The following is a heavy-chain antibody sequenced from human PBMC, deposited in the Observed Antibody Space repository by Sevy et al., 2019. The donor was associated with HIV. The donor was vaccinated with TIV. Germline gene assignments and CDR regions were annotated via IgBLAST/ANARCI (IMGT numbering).Heavy chain of an antibody. CDR2: VSSSADTI. CDR3: AKRGGQYDLGMDV. D-gene: IGHD3-3*01. CDR1: GFTFSSYE. J-gene: IGHJ6*02. V-gene: IGHV3-48*03. Sequence: GGSLRLSCAASGFTFSSYEMNWVRQAPGKGLEWVSYVSSSADTIYYADSVRVRFTISRDNAKKSLYLQMNSLRAEDTAVYYCAKRGGQYDLGMDVWGQGTTVTVSS.